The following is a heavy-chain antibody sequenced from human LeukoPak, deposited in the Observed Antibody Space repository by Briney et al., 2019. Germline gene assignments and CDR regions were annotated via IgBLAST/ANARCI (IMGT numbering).Heavy chain of an antibody. D-gene: IGHD3-10*01. CDR3: ARDLPRGVRGAIHY. CDR2: IKQDGSEK. V-gene: IGHV3-7*01. J-gene: IGHJ4*02. CDR1: GFTFSSYW. Sequence: PGGSLRLSCAASGFTFSSYWMSWVRQAPGKGLEWVANIKQDGSEKYYVDSVKGRFTISRDNAKNSLYLQMNSLRAEDTAVYYCARDLPRGVRGAIHYWGQGTLVTVSS.